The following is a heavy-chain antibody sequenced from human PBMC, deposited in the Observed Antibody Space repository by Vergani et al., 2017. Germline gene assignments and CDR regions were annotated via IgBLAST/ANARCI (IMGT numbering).Heavy chain of an antibody. CDR2: IYPGDSDT. D-gene: IGHD2-2*01. CDR1: GYSFTSYW. V-gene: IGHV5-51*01. Sequence: EVQLVQSGAEVKKPGESLKISCKGSGYSFTSYWIGWVRRMPGKGLVWMGIIYPGDSDTRYSPSFEGQVTISGDKSTSTAYLQWSSLKASDTAMYYCARRAIDTEYFQHWGQGTLVTVSS. J-gene: IGHJ1*01. CDR3: ARRAIDTEYFQH.